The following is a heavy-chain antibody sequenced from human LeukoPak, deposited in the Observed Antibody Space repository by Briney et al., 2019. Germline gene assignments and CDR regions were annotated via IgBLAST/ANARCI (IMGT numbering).Heavy chain of an antibody. V-gene: IGHV4-34*01. CDR2: INHSGST. CDR1: GGSFSGYY. Sequence: SETLSLTCAVYGGSFSGYYWSWIRQSPGKGLEWIGEINHSGSTNYNPSLKSRVTISVDTSKNQFSLKLSSVTAADTAVYYCARGRAAAGYYWGQGTLVTVSS. J-gene: IGHJ4*02. CDR3: ARGRAAAGYY. D-gene: IGHD6-13*01.